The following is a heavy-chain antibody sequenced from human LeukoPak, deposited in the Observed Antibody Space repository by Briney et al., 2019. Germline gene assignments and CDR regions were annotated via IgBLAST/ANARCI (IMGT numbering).Heavy chain of an antibody. J-gene: IGHJ5*02. D-gene: IGHD6-19*01. CDR1: GGSISSSSYY. CDR3: ARLYSSGWYGMMFGSWFDP. CDR2: IYYSGST. V-gene: IGHV4-39*07. Sequence: SETLSLTCTVSGGSISSSSYYWGWIRQPPGKGLEWIGSIYYSGSTYYNPSLKSRVTISVDTSKNQFSLKLSSVTAADTAVYYCARLYSSGWYGMMFGSWFDPWGQGTLVTVSS.